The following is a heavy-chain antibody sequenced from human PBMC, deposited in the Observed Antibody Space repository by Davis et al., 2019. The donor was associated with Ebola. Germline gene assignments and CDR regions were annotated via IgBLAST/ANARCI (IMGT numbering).Heavy chain of an antibody. V-gene: IGHV4-39*01. CDR3: ARLAGGYSIKPIDL. CDR2: LYYSGST. CDR1: GGSINSSLFY. J-gene: IGHJ5*02. D-gene: IGHD4-23*01. Sequence: PSETLSLTCIVSGGSINSSLFYWGWIRQPPGKELEWIGTLYYSGSTYYNPSLKSRVTISVDTSKNQFSLKVSSVTAADTAVYFCARLAGGYSIKPIDLWGQGTLVTVSS.